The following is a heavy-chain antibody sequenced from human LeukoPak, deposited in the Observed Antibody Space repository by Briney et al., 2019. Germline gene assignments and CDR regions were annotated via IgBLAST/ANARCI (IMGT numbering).Heavy chain of an antibody. J-gene: IGHJ4*02. D-gene: IGHD5-18*01. CDR1: GFTFSSYA. CDR2: ISGSGGST. CDR3: AKGLAQLWFY. V-gene: IGHV3-23*01. Sequence: GGSLRLSCATSGFTFSSYAMSWVRQAPGKGLERVSAISGSGGSTYYADSVKGRFTISRDNSRSTLYLQMNSLRAEDTAVYYCAKGLAQLWFYWGQGTLVTVSS.